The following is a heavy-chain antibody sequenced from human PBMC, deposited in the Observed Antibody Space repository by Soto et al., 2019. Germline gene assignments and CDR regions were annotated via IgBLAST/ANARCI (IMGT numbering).Heavy chain of an antibody. Sequence: PGESLKISCQSSGYTFSNFWIGWVRQLPGKGLEWMGIIYPGDHETRYSPSFHGKVTISADRSINTAYLQMNSLRVEDTGVYYCAREDGVVGDTSTFDHWGQGTLVTVSS. V-gene: IGHV5-51*01. CDR3: AREDGVVGDTSTFDH. CDR2: IYPGDHET. D-gene: IGHD1-26*01. CDR1: GYTFSNFW. J-gene: IGHJ4*02.